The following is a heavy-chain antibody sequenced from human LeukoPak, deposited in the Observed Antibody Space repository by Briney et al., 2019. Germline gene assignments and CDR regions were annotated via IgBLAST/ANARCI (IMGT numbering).Heavy chain of an antibody. Sequence: GGSLRLSCAASGFTFSSYAMHWVRHAPGKGLVLLAVITCDGSNKYYADSGKGRFTISRDISKNTLYLQRNSSSAEDTDAYYCYKGIARLGEYSDSDYWGQGTLVTVSS. D-gene: IGHD3-16*01. V-gene: IGHV3-30-3*01. J-gene: IGHJ4*02. CDR3: YKGIARLGEYSDSDY. CDR1: GFTFSSYA. CDR2: ITCDGSNK.